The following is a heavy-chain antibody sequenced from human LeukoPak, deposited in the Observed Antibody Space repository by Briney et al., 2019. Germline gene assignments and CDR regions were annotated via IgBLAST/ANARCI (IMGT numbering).Heavy chain of an antibody. CDR2: IYPGDSDT. D-gene: IGHD6-13*01. CDR1: GYIFTNYW. CDR3: ARIPAAGSLKGAFDI. Sequence: GESLKISCKGSGYIFTNYWIAWVRQMPGKGLEWMGIIYPGDSDTTYSPSFQGQVTISADKSISTAFLQWSSLKASDTAMYYCARIPAAGSLKGAFDIWGQGTMVTVSS. J-gene: IGHJ3*02. V-gene: IGHV5-51*01.